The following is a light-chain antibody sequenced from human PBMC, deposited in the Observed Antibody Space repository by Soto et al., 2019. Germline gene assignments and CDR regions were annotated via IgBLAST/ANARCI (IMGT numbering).Light chain of an antibody. Sequence: DIVVTQSPGTLSASPGERVTLSCRASQFVSSRLAWYQQRPGQIPRLLIYDTSTRAPGISARFSGSGSGTEFTLTISSLQSEDFAVYYCQEYIQWPPGMFGPGTKVDIK. J-gene: IGKJ1*01. CDR1: QFVSSR. CDR3: QEYIQWPPGM. V-gene: IGKV3-15*01. CDR2: DTS.